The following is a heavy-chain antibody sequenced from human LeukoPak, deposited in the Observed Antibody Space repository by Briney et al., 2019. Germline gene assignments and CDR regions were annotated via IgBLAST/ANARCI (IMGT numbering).Heavy chain of an antibody. D-gene: IGHD7-27*01. Sequence: GGSLRLSCVASGFTFSSYSMHWVRQAPGKGLEWVANIKQDGSEKQYVDSVKGRFAISRDNAENSLYLQMNSLKAEDTAVYYCGRFTRSGDSVYWGQGTLVTVSS. V-gene: IGHV3-7*04. J-gene: IGHJ4*02. CDR1: GFTFSSYS. CDR2: IKQDGSEK. CDR3: GRFTRSGDSVY.